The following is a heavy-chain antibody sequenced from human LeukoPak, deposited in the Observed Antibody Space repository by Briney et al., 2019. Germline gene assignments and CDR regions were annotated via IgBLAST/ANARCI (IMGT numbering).Heavy chain of an antibody. CDR1: GYTFTSYY. J-gene: IGHJ4*02. D-gene: IGHD3-22*01. Sequence: ASVKVSCKASGYTFTSYYLHWVRQAPGQGLEWMGWINPNSGGTNFAQKFQGRVTMARDTSITTAYMGLRRLRSDDTAVYYCARDSSGYDFWGQGTLVTVSS. CDR3: ARDSSGYDF. CDR2: INPNSGGT. V-gene: IGHV1-2*02.